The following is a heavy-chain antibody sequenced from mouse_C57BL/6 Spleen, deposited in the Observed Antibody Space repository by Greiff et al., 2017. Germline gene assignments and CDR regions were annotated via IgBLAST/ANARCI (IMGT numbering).Heavy chain of an antibody. Sequence: EVHLVESGGDLVKPGGSLKLSCAASGFTFSSYGMSWVRQTPDKRLEWVATISSGGSYTYYPASVKGRFTISRDNAKNTLYLQMSRLESEDTAMYYCERPTGKIGGFDYWGQGTTLTVSS. D-gene: IGHD4-1*02. CDR3: ERPTGKIGGFDY. CDR1: GFTFSSYG. CDR2: ISSGGSYT. V-gene: IGHV5-6*01. J-gene: IGHJ2*01.